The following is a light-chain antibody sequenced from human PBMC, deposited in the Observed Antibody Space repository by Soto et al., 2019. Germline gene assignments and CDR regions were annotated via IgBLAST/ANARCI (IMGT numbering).Light chain of an antibody. Sequence: DIVMTQSPDSLAVSLGERATINCKSSQSVLYSSNNKNYLAWYQQKPGQPPKLLIYWASTRESGGPDRFSGSGSGTDFTLTISSLQAEDVAVYYCQQYYSLPITFGQGTRLEIK. CDR3: QQYYSLPIT. J-gene: IGKJ5*01. CDR2: WAS. V-gene: IGKV4-1*01. CDR1: QSVLYSSNNKNY.